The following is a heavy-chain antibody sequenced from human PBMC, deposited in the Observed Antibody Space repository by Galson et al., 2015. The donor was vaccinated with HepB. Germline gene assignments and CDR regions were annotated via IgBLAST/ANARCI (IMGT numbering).Heavy chain of an antibody. J-gene: IGHJ4*02. CDR1: GLNLRPYG. CDR2: IGSSGTTI. D-gene: IGHD3-22*01. Sequence: SLRLSCAASGLNLRPYGMNWVRQAPGKGLEWVAYIGSSGTTIDHADSVKVRFTISRNNAKNELYLQLNSLRAEDTAVYYCAKTAYFYDKHGPMDERGFDYWGQGALVTVSS. V-gene: IGHV3-48*04. CDR3: AKTAYFYDKHGPMDERGFDY.